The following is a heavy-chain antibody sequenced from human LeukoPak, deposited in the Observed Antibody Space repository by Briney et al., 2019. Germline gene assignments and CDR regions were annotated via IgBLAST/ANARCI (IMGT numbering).Heavy chain of an antibody. Sequence: GGSLRLSCAASGFTVSSNYMSWVRQAPGKGLEWVSAISGSGGSTYYADSVKGRFTISRDNSKNTLYLQMNSLRAEDTAVYYCSSSTIFGVADEYFQHWGQGTLVTVSS. J-gene: IGHJ1*01. CDR2: ISGSGGST. V-gene: IGHV3-23*01. D-gene: IGHD3-3*01. CDR3: SSSTIFGVADEYFQH. CDR1: GFTVSSNY.